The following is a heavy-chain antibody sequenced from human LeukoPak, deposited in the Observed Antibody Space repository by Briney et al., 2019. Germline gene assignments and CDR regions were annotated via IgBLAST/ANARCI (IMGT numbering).Heavy chain of an antibody. Sequence: GGSLRLSCAASGFTFSSYSMNWVRQAPGKGLEWVSSISSSSYIYYADSVKGRFTISRDNAKNSLYLQMNSLRAEDTAVYYCAIAVVAATYAFDIWGQGTMATVSS. CDR3: AIAVVAATYAFDI. J-gene: IGHJ3*02. V-gene: IGHV3-21*01. CDR1: GFTFSSYS. D-gene: IGHD2-15*01. CDR2: ISSSSYI.